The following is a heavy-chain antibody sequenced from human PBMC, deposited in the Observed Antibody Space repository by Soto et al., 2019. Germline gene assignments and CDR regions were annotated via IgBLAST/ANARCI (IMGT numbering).Heavy chain of an antibody. CDR2: AYYGGST. Sequence: SETLSLTCTVSGRSIRHYYWSWIRQSPGKGLEWIGYAYYGGSTDYNPSLKSRVNMSVDTSKNPVSLKLSSVTTPDTAVYYCARDRSTYGGGGTGEVKENWFDPWGPGTLVTVSS. CDR3: ARDRSTYGGGGTGEVKENWFDP. J-gene: IGHJ5*02. CDR1: GRSIRHYY. V-gene: IGHV4-59*01. D-gene: IGHD2-8*01.